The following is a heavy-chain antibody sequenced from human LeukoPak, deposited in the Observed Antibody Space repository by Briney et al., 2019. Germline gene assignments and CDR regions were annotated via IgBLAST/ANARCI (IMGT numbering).Heavy chain of an antibody. Sequence: GGSLRLSCAASGFTLSSYGMHWVRQAPGKGLEWVAFIRYDGSNKYYADSVKGRFTISRDNSKNTLYLQMNSLRAEDTAVYYCAKIVVVVAATLDDYWGQGTLVTVSS. CDR1: GFTLSSYG. CDR3: AKIVVVVAATLDDY. CDR2: IRYDGSNK. D-gene: IGHD2-15*01. J-gene: IGHJ4*02. V-gene: IGHV3-30*02.